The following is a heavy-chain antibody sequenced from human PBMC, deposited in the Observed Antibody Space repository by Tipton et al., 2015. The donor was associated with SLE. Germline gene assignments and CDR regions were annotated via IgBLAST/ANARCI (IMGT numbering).Heavy chain of an antibody. D-gene: IGHD7-27*01. Sequence: TLSLTCTVSGGSIRRYYWSWIRQPPGKGLEWIGYIYYSGSTNYNPSLKSRVTISVDTSKNQFSLKLSSVTAADTAVYYCARGVNWGLFDYWGQGTLVTVSS. CDR3: ARGVNWGLFDY. V-gene: IGHV4-59*01. CDR1: GGSIRRYY. J-gene: IGHJ4*02. CDR2: IYYSGST.